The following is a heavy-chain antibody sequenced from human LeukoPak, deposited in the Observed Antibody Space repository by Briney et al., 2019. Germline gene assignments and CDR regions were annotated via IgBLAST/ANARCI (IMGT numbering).Heavy chain of an antibody. CDR2: ISGSGGST. Sequence: GGSLRLSCAASGFTFSSYAMSWVRQAPGKGLEWVSAISGSGGSTYYADSVKGRFTISRDNSKNTLYLRMKSLRAEDTAVYYCAKDPLDFWSNYLDFWGQGTLVTVSS. CDR3: AKDPLDFWSNYLDF. V-gene: IGHV3-23*01. D-gene: IGHD3-3*01. J-gene: IGHJ4*02. CDR1: GFTFSSYA.